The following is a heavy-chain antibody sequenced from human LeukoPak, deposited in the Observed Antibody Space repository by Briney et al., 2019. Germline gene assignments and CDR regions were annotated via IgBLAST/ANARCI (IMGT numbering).Heavy chain of an antibody. CDR1: GFTFSDYA. V-gene: IGHV3-23*01. CDR2: VSGSGGST. J-gene: IGHJ4*02. Sequence: GGSLRLSCVASGFTFSDYAMSWVRHAPGKGLEWVSAVSGSGGSTYYADSVKGRFTMSRDNSKNTLYLQMNSLRAEDTAVHYCAKTVAATGTFPYDSWGQGTLVTVSS. D-gene: IGHD6-13*01. CDR3: AKTVAATGTFPYDS.